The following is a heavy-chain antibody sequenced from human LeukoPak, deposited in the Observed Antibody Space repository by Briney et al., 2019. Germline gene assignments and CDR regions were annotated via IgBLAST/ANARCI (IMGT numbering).Heavy chain of an antibody. Sequence: GGSLRLSCAASGFTFSTYAIHWVRQAPGKGLEWVAVISYDGTNKYYSDSVRGRFAISRDNPKNTLYLQMNNLRPEDTAVYYCATVGGSADYWGQGTLVSVSS. CDR3: ATVGGSADY. J-gene: IGHJ4*02. D-gene: IGHD2-15*01. CDR1: GFTFSTYA. CDR2: ISYDGTNK. V-gene: IGHV3-30*03.